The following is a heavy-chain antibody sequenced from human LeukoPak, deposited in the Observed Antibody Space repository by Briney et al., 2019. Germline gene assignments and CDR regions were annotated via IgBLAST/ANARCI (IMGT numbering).Heavy chain of an antibody. D-gene: IGHD3-16*01. J-gene: IGHJ5*02. CDR3: ARSPPSWVGGVTPTAWFDP. CDR1: GDSITSRSYY. Sequence: SETLSLTCTVSGDSITSRSYYWGWIRQPPGKGLEWIGSIYYTGSTYYNPSLKSRVTISVDTSKNQFSLKLSSVTAADTAVYYGARSPPSWVGGVTPTAWFDPWGQEPWSPSPQ. V-gene: IGHV4-39*07. CDR2: IYYTGST.